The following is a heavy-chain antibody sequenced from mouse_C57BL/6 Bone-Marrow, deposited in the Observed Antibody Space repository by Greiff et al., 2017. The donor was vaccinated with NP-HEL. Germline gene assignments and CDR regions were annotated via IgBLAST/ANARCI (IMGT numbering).Heavy chain of an antibody. CDR2: IDPSDSET. CDR3: ASSVGYFFYWYFDV. J-gene: IGHJ1*03. D-gene: IGHD2-3*01. V-gene: IGHV1-52*01. Sequence: QVQLQQPGAELVRPGSSVKLSCKASGYTFTSYWMHWVKQRPIQGLEWIGNIDPSDSETHYNQKFKDKATLTVDKSSSTAYMQLSSLTSEDSAVYYCASSVGYFFYWYFDVWGTGTTVTVSS. CDR1: GYTFTSYW.